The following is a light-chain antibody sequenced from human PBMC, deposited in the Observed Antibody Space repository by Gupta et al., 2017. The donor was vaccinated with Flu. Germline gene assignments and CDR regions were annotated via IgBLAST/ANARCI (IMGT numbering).Light chain of an antibody. V-gene: IGLV2-11*01. J-gene: IGLJ1*01. Sequence: QSALLQPRSVSGSPGQSVTISCTGTSSDVGAYNYVSWYQQHPGKGPKLIIYDVSKWPSGVPDRFSGSKSGNTASLTISGLHADDEADYYCCSYASSDSFYVFGTGTTVTVL. CDR3: CSYASSDSFYV. CDR1: SSDVGAYNY. CDR2: DVS.